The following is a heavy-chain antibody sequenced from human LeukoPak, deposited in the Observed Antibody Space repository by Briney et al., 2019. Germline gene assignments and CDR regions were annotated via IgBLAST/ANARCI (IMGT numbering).Heavy chain of an antibody. CDR2: INPSGGST. CDR3: AREIVPGGYSYGQFDY. Sequence: ASVKVSCKASGYTFTSYYMHWVRQAPGQGLEWMGIINPSGGSTSYAQKFQGRVTMTRDTSTSTVYMELSSQRSEDTAVYYCAREIVPGGYSYGQFDYWGQGTLVTVSS. CDR1: GYTFTSYY. D-gene: IGHD5-18*01. J-gene: IGHJ4*01. V-gene: IGHV1-46*01.